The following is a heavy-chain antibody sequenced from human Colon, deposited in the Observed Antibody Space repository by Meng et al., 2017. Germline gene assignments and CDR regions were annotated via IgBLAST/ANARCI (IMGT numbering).Heavy chain of an antibody. J-gene: IGHJ4*02. Sequence: GESLKISCAASGFTLSSHGMHWVRQAPGKGLEWVAIIWFDGSNGVYADSVKGRFTISRDNSKNTVYLQMTSLRAEDTAVYYCARDGGLGFDYWGQGTPVTVSS. CDR2: IWFDGSNG. CDR1: GFTLSSHG. CDR3: ARDGGLGFDY. D-gene: IGHD6-19*01. V-gene: IGHV3-33*01.